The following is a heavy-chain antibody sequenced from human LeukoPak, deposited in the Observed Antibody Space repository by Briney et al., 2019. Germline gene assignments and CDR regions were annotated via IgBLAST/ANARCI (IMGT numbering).Heavy chain of an antibody. CDR2: IYTSGTT. CDR1: GGSINNYY. J-gene: IGHJ4*02. CDR3: ARHVRNGDYWDY. V-gene: IGHV4-4*07. D-gene: IGHD4-17*01. Sequence: SETLSLTCTVSGGSINNYYWSWIRQPAGKGLEWIGRIYTSGTTNYNPSLMRRVTMSVDTSKNQFSLKLSSVTAADTAVYYCARHVRNGDYWDYWGQGTLVTVSS.